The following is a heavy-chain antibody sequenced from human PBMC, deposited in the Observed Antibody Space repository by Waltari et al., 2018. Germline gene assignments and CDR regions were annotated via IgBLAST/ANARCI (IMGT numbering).Heavy chain of an antibody. J-gene: IGHJ4*02. Sequence: EVQLLESGGDLVQPGGSLRLPCSASGSTFSNYAINWVRLAPGTGLGWVSAISVSDGTYYADSVKGRFTISRDTSKNTVYLQMNGLRAEDTAVYYCATPFYNWDDPLHSWGQGTLVTVSS. CDR3: ATPFYNWDDPLHS. CDR1: GSTFSNYA. CDR2: ISVSDGT. V-gene: IGHV3-23*01. D-gene: IGHD1-20*01.